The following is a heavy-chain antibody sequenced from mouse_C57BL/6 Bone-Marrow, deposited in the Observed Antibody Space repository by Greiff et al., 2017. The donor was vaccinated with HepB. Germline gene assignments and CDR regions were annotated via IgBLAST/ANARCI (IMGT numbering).Heavy chain of an antibody. V-gene: IGHV1-69*01. D-gene: IGHD3-2*02. Sequence: QVQLQQPGAELVMPGASVKLSCKASGYTFTSYWMHWVKQRPGQGLEWIGEIDPSDSYTNYNQKFKGKSTLTVDKSSSTAYMQLSSLTSEDSAVYYCARRSGYTWFAYWGQGTLVTVSA. CDR1: GYTFTSYW. CDR2: IDPSDSYT. J-gene: IGHJ3*01. CDR3: ARRSGYTWFAY.